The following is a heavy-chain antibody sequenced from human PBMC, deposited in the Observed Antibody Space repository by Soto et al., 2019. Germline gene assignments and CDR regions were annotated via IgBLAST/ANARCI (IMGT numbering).Heavy chain of an antibody. J-gene: IGHJ4*02. CDR3: AREVGVVKYYFDY. CDR2: INPNSGGT. Sequence: ASVKVSCKAAGYTFTGYYMHWVRQAPGQGLEWMGWINPNSGGTNYAQKFQGWVTMTRDTSISTAYMELSRLRSDDTAVYYCAREVGVVKYYFDYWGQGTLVTVSS. D-gene: IGHD3-3*01. CDR1: GYTFTGYY. V-gene: IGHV1-2*04.